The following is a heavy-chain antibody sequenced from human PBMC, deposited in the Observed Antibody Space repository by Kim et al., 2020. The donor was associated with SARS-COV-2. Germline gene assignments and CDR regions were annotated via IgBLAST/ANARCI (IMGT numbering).Heavy chain of an antibody. CDR1: GYTFTVYY. CDR2: INPNSGGT. D-gene: IGHD2-2*01. CDR3: ARAEVVAKVY. V-gene: IGHV1-2*02. Sequence: ASVKVSCKASGYTFTVYYMHWVRQAPGQGLEWMGWINPNSGGTNYAQKFQGRVTMTRDTSISTAYMELSRLRSDDTAAYYCARAEVVAKVYWGQGTLVTVSS. J-gene: IGHJ4*02.